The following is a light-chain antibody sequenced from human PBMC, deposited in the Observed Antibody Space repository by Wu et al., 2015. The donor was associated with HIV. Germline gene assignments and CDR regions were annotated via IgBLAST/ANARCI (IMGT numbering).Light chain of an antibody. J-gene: IGKJ1*01. V-gene: IGKV3-11*01. CDR3: QQRSNWPRT. Sequence: EIVLTQSPATLSLSPGERATLSCRASQSVSNYLAWYQQKTGQAPRLLIYDVSNRATGIPARFSGSGSGTDFILTISSLEPEDFAVYYCQQRSNWPRTFGQGTKAEIK. CDR2: DVS. CDR1: QSVSNY.